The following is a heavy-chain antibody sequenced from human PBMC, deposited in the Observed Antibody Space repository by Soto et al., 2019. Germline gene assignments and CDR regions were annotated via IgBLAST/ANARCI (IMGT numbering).Heavy chain of an antibody. CDR3: ARRRDGYTDAFDI. V-gene: IGHV5-51*01. Sequence: PGESLKISCKASGYSFSTYWIAWVRQMPGKGLEWMGIIYPGDSDTRYSPSFQGQVTISADKSISTAYLQWSSLKASDTAMYYCARRRDGYTDAFDIWGQGTMVTV. CDR1: GYSFSTYW. D-gene: IGHD5-12*01. J-gene: IGHJ3*02. CDR2: IYPGDSDT.